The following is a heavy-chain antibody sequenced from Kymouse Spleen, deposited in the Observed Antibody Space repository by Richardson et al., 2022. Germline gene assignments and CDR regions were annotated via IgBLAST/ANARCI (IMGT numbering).Heavy chain of an antibody. Sequence: EVQLVESGGGLVKPGGSLRLSCAASGFTFSNAWMSWVRQAPGKGLEWVGRIKSKTDGGTTDYAAPVKGRFTISRDDSKNTLYLQMNSLKTEDTAVYYCTTDPSYYDILTGYYNYWGQGTLVTVSS. CDR2: IKSKTDGGTT. V-gene: IGHV3-15*01. CDR3: TTDPSYYDILTGYYNY. J-gene: IGHJ4*02. CDR1: GFTFSNAW. D-gene: IGHD3-9*01.